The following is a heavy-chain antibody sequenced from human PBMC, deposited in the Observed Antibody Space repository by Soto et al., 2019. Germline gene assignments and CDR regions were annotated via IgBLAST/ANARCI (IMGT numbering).Heavy chain of an antibody. CDR2: IWYDGSEK. V-gene: IGHV3-33*01. J-gene: IGHJ6*02. D-gene: IGHD2-2*01. CDR1: GFTFGRNG. CDR3: ARACSSTSCYFMDV. Sequence: RALILSCEASGFTFGRNGMHGGRQAPGKGLEWGAVIWYDGSEKYYAGSANGRFTISRDNSKNTLYLQMSGLRAAYTAVYYCARACSSTSCYFMDVWGQGTTVTVSS.